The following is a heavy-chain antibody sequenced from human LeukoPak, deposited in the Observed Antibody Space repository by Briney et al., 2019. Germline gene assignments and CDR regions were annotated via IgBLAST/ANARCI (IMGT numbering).Heavy chain of an antibody. Sequence: GRSLRLSCAASGFTFDDYAMHWVRQAPGKGLEWVSGISWNSGSIGYADSVKGRFTISRDNAKNSLYLQMNSLRAEDTALYYCAKVGYYDSSGYQYWYFDLWGRGTLVTVSS. CDR1: GFTFDDYA. V-gene: IGHV3-9*01. CDR3: AKVGYYDSSGYQYWYFDL. CDR2: ISWNSGSI. J-gene: IGHJ2*01. D-gene: IGHD3-22*01.